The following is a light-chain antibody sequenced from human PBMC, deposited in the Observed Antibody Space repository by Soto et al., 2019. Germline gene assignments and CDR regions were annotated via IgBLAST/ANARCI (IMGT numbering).Light chain of an antibody. J-gene: IGKJ1*01. Sequence: AIRMTQSPSSFSASTGDRVTITCLASQGISSYLAWYQQKPGKAPKLLIYAASTLQSGVPSRFSGSGSGTEFTLTISSLQPEDFATYYCLQHNNYPWTFGQGTKVDIK. CDR2: AAS. V-gene: IGKV1-8*01. CDR1: QGISSY. CDR3: LQHNNYPWT.